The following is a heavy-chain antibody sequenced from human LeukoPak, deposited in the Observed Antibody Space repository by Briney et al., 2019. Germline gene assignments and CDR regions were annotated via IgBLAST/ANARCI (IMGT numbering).Heavy chain of an antibody. CDR2: IKQDGSQ. Sequence: GGSLRLSCAASGFTFSRHWMGWVRQAPGKGLEWVANIKQDGSQYYVDSVKGRFFISGDNAKNSVSLQMNSLRVEDTAVYYCARLRYTGAYCFDYWGRGTLVTVSS. V-gene: IGHV3-7*01. J-gene: IGHJ4*02. CDR1: GFTFSRHW. D-gene: IGHD4/OR15-4a*01. CDR3: ARLRYTGAYCFDY.